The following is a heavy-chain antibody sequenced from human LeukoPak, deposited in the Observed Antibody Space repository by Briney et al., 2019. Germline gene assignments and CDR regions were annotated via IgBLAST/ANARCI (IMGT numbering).Heavy chain of an antibody. D-gene: IGHD3-22*01. CDR3: ARGDYYDSSGYSQYFQH. Sequence: PGGSLRLSCAASGFTFSSYAMSWVRQAPGKGLEWVSAISGSGGSTYYADSVKGRFTISRDNSKNTLYLQMNSLRAEDTAVYYCARGDYYDSSGYSQYFQHWGQGTLVTVSS. J-gene: IGHJ1*01. CDR2: ISGSGGST. V-gene: IGHV3-23*01. CDR1: GFTFSSYA.